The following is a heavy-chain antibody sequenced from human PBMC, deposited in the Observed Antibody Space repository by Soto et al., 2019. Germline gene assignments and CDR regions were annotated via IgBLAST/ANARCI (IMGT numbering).Heavy chain of an antibody. CDR3: ARRRKGGEYYFDY. CDR1: GFTFSSYA. V-gene: IGHV3-30-3*01. CDR2: ISYDATNK. Sequence: QVQLVESGGGVVQPGRSLRLSCEVSGFTFSSYAMHWVRQAPGKGLEWVAIISYDATNKYYADSVKGRFTISRDNSKNTLYQQMNSLRAEDTAVYYCARRRKGGEYYFDYWGQGTLVTVSS. D-gene: IGHD3-16*01. J-gene: IGHJ4*02.